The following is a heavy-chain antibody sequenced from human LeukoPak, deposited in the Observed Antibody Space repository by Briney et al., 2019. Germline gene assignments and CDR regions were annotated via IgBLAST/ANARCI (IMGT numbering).Heavy chain of an antibody. V-gene: IGHV4-61*02. D-gene: IGHD1-14*01. J-gene: IGHJ6*03. CDR2: IYTSGST. CDR3: ARVGRTPPKPGYMDV. CDR1: GGSISSGSYY. Sequence: SETLSLTCTVSGGSISSGSYYWSWIRQPAGKGLEWIGRIYTSGSTNYNPSLESRVTISVDTSKNQFSLKLSSVTAADTAVYYCARVGRTPPKPGYMDVWGKGTTVTVS.